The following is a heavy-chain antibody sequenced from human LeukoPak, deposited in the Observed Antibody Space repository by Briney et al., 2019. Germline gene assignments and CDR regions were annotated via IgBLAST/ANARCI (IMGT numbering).Heavy chain of an antibody. CDR1: GGSISSYY. J-gene: IGHJ6*02. V-gene: IGHV4-59*01. CDR3: ARTSRHYYGSGSNLTPWPAGMDV. CDR2: SGST. Sequence: SETLSLTCTVSGGSISSYYWTWIRQSPGKGLEWIGYSGSTNYNPALKSRVTISVDTSKNQFSLRLSSVTAADTAVYYCARTSRHYYGSGSNLTPWPAGMDVWGQGTTVSVSS. D-gene: IGHD3-10*01.